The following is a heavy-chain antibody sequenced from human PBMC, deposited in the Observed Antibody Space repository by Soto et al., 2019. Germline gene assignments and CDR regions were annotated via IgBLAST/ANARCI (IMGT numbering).Heavy chain of an antibody. J-gene: IGHJ5*02. CDR2: LLRSGSSA. CDR1: GFTFRNYA. Sequence: GGSLRLSCAASGFTFRNYAMTWARQAPGKGLEWVSSLLRSGSSAYYADSVRGRFTISSDTSANSLYLQMDNLRAEDTAIYYCAKDAISGDGIWLMDSWRQRTVVPISS. V-gene: IGHV3-23*01. D-gene: IGHD4-17*01. CDR3: AKDAISGDGIWLMDS.